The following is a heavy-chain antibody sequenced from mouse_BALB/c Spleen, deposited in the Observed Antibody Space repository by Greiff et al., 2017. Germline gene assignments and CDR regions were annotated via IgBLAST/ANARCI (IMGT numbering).Heavy chain of an antibody. CDR1: GYTFTSYW. Sequence: VKLMESGAELARPGASVKLSCKASGYTFTSYWMQWVKQRPGQGLEWIGAIYPGDGDTRYTQKFKGKATLTADKSSSTAYMQLSSLASEDSAVYYCARYDYGTWGQGTTLTVSS. CDR2: IYPGDGDT. CDR3: ARYDYGT. D-gene: IGHD1-1*01. J-gene: IGHJ2*01. V-gene: IGHV1-87*01.